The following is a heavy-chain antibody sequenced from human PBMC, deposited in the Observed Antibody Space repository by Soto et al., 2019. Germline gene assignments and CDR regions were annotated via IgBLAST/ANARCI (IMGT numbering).Heavy chain of an antibody. CDR2: IDPSDSYI. CDR3: ARQSTSGSGSYWILYGMDV. CDR1: GYSFTGYW. D-gene: IGHD3-10*01. Sequence: EVQLVQSGAEVKKPGESLRISCKGSGYSFTGYWISWVRQMPGKGLEWMGTIDPSDSYINYSPSFQGHVTISADESISTAYLQWSSLKASDTAIYYCARQSTSGSGSYWILYGMDVWGQGTTVTVSS. V-gene: IGHV5-10-1*01. J-gene: IGHJ6*02.